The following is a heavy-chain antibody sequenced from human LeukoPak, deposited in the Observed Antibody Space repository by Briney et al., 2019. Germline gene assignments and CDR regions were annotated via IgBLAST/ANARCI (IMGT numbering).Heavy chain of an antibody. D-gene: IGHD6-19*01. CDR1: GGSISSGGYY. J-gene: IGHJ4*02. CDR3: AVRSPGIAVADY. CDR2: IYYSGST. V-gene: IGHV4-31*03. Sequence: PSETLSLTCTVSGGSISSGGYYWSWIRQHPGKGLEWIGYIYYSGSTYYNPSLKSRVTIPVDTSKNQFSLKLSSVTAADTAVYYCAVRSPGIAVADYWGQGTLVTVSS.